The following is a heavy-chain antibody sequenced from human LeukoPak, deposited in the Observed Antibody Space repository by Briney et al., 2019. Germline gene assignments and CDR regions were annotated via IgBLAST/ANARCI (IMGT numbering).Heavy chain of an antibody. D-gene: IGHD3-9*01. CDR2: IYPGDSDT. Sequence: GESLQISCQGSGYRFTSYWIGWGRQMPGKGLEWMGIIYPGDSDTRYSPSFQGQVTISADKSISTAYLQWSSLKASDTAMYYCARLAFWYDILTGYQGSLGAGWFDPWGQGTLVTVSS. CDR1: GYRFTSYW. CDR3: ARLAFWYDILTGYQGSLGAGWFDP. J-gene: IGHJ5*02. V-gene: IGHV5-51*01.